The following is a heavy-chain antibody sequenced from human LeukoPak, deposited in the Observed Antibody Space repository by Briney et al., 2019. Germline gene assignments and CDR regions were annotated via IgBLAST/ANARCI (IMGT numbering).Heavy chain of an antibody. CDR1: GGSISSSSYY. V-gene: IGHV4-39*07. CDR2: IYYSGST. CDR3: ARLSGLLVVVPAAINFDY. Sequence: NPSETLSLTCTVSGGSISSSSYYWGWIRQPPGKGLEWIGSIYYSGSTNYNPSLKSRVTISVDTSKNQFSLKLSSVTAADTAVYYCARLSGLLVVVPAAINFDYWGQGTLVTVSS. J-gene: IGHJ4*02. D-gene: IGHD2-2*01.